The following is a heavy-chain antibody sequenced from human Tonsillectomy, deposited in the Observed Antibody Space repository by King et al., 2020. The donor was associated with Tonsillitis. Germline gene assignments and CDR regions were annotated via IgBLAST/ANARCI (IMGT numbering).Heavy chain of an antibody. CDR2: IYWDDDK. J-gene: IGHJ4*02. Sequence: ITLKASGPTLVKPTQTLTLTCTFSGFSLSTSGVGVGWIRQPPGKALEWLALIYWDDDKRYSPSLKSRLTITKDTSKNQVVLTMTNMDPVDTATYYCAHVDLLYCSSTSCYTHFDYWGQGTLVTVSS. D-gene: IGHD2-2*02. V-gene: IGHV2-5*02. CDR1: GFSLSTSGVG. CDR3: AHVDLLYCSSTSCYTHFDY.